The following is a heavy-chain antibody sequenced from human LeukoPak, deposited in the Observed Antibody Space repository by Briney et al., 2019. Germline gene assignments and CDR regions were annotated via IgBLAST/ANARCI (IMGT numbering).Heavy chain of an antibody. CDR3: ARSGDYSNYPAHLKPFDY. CDR2: INHSGST. CDR1: GGSFSGYY. V-gene: IGHV4-34*01. D-gene: IGHD4-11*01. J-gene: IGHJ4*02. Sequence: TPSETLSLTCAVYGGSFSGYYWSWIRQPPGKGLEWIGEINHSGSTNYNPSLKSRVTISVDTSKNQFSLKLSSVTAADTAVYYCARSGDYSNYPAHLKPFDYRGQGTLVTVSS.